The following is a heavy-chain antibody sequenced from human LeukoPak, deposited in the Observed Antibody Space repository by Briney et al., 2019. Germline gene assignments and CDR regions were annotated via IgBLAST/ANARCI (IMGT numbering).Heavy chain of an antibody. Sequence: GGSLRLSCAASEFTFSSYAMQWVRQAPGKGLEWVSGITVSGGTTYYTNSVKGRFTISRDNSKSTLYLQMNSLRAEDTAVYYCAKYLTARGPPYALDVWGQGTTVTVSS. CDR1: EFTFSSYA. J-gene: IGHJ6*02. CDR2: ITVSGGTT. D-gene: IGHD1-14*01. V-gene: IGHV3-23*01. CDR3: AKYLTARGPPYALDV.